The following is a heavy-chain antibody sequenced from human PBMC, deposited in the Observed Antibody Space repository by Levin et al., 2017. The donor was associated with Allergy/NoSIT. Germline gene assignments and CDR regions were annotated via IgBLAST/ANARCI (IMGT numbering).Heavy chain of an antibody. CDR1: GFTFSSYG. Sequence: LSLTCAASGFTFSSYGMHWVRQAPGKGLEWVAVIWYDGSNKYYADSVKGRFTISRDNSKNTLYLQMNSLRAEDTAVYYCARDHCSSTSCYVGYWGQGTLVTVSS. D-gene: IGHD2-2*01. CDR2: IWYDGSNK. J-gene: IGHJ4*02. V-gene: IGHV3-33*01. CDR3: ARDHCSSTSCYVGY.